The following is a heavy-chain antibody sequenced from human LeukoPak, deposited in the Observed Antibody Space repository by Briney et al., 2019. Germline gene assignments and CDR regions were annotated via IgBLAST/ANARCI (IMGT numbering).Heavy chain of an antibody. Sequence: PGGSLRLSCAVSGFTVSSNYMIWVRQAPGKGLEWVSVIYVCGSTYYADSVKGRFTISRDNSKNTLYLQMNSLRAEDTAVYYCARARDHLFDYWGQGTLVTVSS. CDR3: ARARDHLFDY. D-gene: IGHD1-14*01. CDR1: GFTVSSNY. CDR2: IYVCGST. J-gene: IGHJ4*02. V-gene: IGHV3-66*01.